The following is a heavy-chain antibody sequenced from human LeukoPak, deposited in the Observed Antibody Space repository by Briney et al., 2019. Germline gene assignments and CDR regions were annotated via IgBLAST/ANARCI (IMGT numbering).Heavy chain of an antibody. CDR2: IDPSDSYT. D-gene: IGHD6-19*01. V-gene: IGHV5-10-1*01. CDR1: GYIFTSYW. CDR3: AGAGIAVAGNAEYFQH. J-gene: IGHJ1*01. Sequence: GESLRISCKASGYIFTSYWISWVRQMPGKGLEWLGRIDPSDSYTNYSPSFQGHVTISADKSISTAYLQWSSLKASDTAMYYCAGAGIAVAGNAEYFQHWGQGTLVTVSS.